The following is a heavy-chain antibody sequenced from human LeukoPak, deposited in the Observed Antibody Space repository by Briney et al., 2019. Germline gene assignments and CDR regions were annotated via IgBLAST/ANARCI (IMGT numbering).Heavy chain of an antibody. V-gene: IGHV1-69*05. Sequence: ASVKVSCKASGGTFSSYAISWVRQAPGQGLEWMGGIIPIFGTANYAQKLQGRVTMTTDTSTSTAYMELRSLRSDDTAVYYCARVAVTTLYYYYMDVWGKGTTVTISS. D-gene: IGHD4-11*01. CDR2: IIPIFGTA. J-gene: IGHJ6*03. CDR3: ARVAVTTLYYYYMDV. CDR1: GGTFSSYA.